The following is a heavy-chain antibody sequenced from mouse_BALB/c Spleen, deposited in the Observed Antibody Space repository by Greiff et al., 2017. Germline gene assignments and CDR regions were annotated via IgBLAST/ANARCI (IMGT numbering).Heavy chain of an antibody. CDR1: GYAFSSYW. J-gene: IGHJ2*01. CDR2: IYPGDGDT. D-gene: IGHD2-4*01. CDR3: ARDGITYYFDY. V-gene: IGHV1-80*01. Sequence: QVQLQQSGAELVRPGSSVKISCKASGYAFSSYWMNWVKQRPGQGLEWIGQIYPGDGDTNYNGKFKGKATLTADKSSSTAYMQLSSLTSEDSAVYFCARDGITYYFDYWGQGTTLTVSS.